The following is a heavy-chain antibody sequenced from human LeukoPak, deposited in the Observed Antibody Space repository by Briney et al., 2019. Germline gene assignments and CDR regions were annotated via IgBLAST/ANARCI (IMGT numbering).Heavy chain of an antibody. CDR1: GYTFTSYF. J-gene: IGHJ4*02. Sequence: ASVKVSCKASGYTFTSYFMHWVRQAPGQGLEWMGIINPSRGSPNYAQKFQGRIIVTRDTSTSTVYMELSSLRSEGTAVYYCAREVRTGVGATDSWGQGTLVTVSS. D-gene: IGHD1-26*01. CDR2: INPSRGSP. CDR3: AREVRTGVGATDS. V-gene: IGHV1-46*01.